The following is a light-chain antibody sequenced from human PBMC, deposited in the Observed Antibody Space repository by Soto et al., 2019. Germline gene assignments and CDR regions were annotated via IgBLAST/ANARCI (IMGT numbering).Light chain of an antibody. CDR2: TAS. CDR1: QDIRND. V-gene: IGKV1-17*01. J-gene: IGKJ2*01. Sequence: DIQMTQSPSSLSASVGDRVTITCRASQDIRNDLGWYQQKPGKAPKRLIFTASTLHSGVPSRFSGSGSGTDFTLTISSLQPEDFAPYYCLQYNTYPRTFGQGTKLEIK. CDR3: LQYNTYPRT.